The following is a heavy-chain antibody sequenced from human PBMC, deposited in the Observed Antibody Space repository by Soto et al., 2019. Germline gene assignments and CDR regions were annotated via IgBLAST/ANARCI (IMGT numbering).Heavy chain of an antibody. J-gene: IGHJ4*02. D-gene: IGHD4-17*01. V-gene: IGHV1-8*01. CDR2: MSTSSGMT. CDR1: GYPFTSSD. CDR3: ARVYGVPTH. Sequence: ASVKVSCKTSGYPFTSSDINWVRQATGQGLEWMGWMSTSSGMTGNAQKFQGRVTMTRDTSISTAYMELSRLTSEDTAVYYCARVYGVPTHWGQGTLVTVSS.